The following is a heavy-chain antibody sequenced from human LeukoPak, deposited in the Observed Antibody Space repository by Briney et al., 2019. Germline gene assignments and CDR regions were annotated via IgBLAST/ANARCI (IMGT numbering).Heavy chain of an antibody. Sequence: GGSLRLSCAASGFTFSSYNMHWVRQAPGKGLVWISRINSDGSWTSYADSVKGRFTISKDNAKNTVYLQMNSLRAEDTAVYYCVSFYETYWGRGTLVTVSS. J-gene: IGHJ4*02. V-gene: IGHV3-74*01. D-gene: IGHD2/OR15-2a*01. CDR2: INSDGSWT. CDR3: VSFYETY. CDR1: GFTFSSYN.